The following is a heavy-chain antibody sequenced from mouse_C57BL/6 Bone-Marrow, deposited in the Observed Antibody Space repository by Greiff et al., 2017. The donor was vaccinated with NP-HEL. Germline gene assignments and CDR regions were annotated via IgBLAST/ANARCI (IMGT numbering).Heavy chain of an antibody. V-gene: IGHV1-42*01. CDR1: GYSFTGYY. J-gene: IGHJ3*01. CDR3: ARGGAWFAY. D-gene: IGHD3-1*01. CDR2: INPSTGGT. Sequence: EVQLQQSGPELVKPGASVKISCKASGYSFTGYYMNWVKQSPEKSLEWIGEINPSTGGTTYNQKFKAKATLTVDKSSSTAYMQLKSLTSEDSAVSYCARGGAWFAYWGQGTLVTVSA.